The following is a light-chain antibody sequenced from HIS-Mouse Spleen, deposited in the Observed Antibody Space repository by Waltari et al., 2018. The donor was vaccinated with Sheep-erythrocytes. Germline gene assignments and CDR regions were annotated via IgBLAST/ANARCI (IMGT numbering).Light chain of an antibody. V-gene: IGKV2-30*01. CDR2: KVS. Sequence: DVVMTQSPLSLRVILGEPASISCRSSHSLVDSDGHTYLNWFQQSPGQSPRRLIYKVSNRDSGVPDRFSGSGSGTDFTLKISRVEAEDVGVYYCMQGTHWPPYTFGQGTKLEIK. CDR1: HSLVDSDGHTY. J-gene: IGKJ2*01. CDR3: MQGTHWPPYT.